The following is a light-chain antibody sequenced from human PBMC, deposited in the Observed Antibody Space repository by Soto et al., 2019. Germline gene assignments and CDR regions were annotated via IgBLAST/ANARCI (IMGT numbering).Light chain of an antibody. CDR2: DVS. CDR1: RSDVGGYNF. CDR3: CSYAGSYTWV. V-gene: IGLV2-11*01. Sequence: QSALTQPRSVSGSPGQSVTISSTGTRSDVGGYNFVSWYQQHPGKAPKLMIYDVSKRPSGVPDRFSGSKSGNTASLTISGLQAEDEADYYCCSYAGSYTWVFGGGTQLTVL. J-gene: IGLJ3*02.